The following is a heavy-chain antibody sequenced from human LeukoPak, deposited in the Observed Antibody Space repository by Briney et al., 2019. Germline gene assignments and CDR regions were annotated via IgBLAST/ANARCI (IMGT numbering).Heavy chain of an antibody. CDR2: IYYSGST. V-gene: IGHV4-59*01. D-gene: IGHD3-10*01. CDR1: GGSISSYY. J-gene: IGHJ6*02. Sequence: SETLSLTCTVSGGSISSYYWSRIRQPPGKGLEWIGYIYYSGSTNYNPSLKSRVTISVDTSKNQFSLKLSSVTAADTAVYYCARDRRFGESYYYGMDVWGQGTTVTVSS. CDR3: ARDRRFGESYYYGMDV.